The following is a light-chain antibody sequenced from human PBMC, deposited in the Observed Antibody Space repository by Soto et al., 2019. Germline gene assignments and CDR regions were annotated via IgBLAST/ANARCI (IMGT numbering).Light chain of an antibody. Sequence: EIDMTQSPVTLSVSPGESATLSCRASQTISTNLDWYQQKPGQAPKLLIYAASTRATGLPARFSGSGSGTEFTLTISSLQSEDLGTYYCQQSNKWPNTFGQGTRVEMK. V-gene: IGKV3-15*01. CDR1: QTISTN. CDR2: AAS. J-gene: IGKJ2*01. CDR3: QQSNKWPNT.